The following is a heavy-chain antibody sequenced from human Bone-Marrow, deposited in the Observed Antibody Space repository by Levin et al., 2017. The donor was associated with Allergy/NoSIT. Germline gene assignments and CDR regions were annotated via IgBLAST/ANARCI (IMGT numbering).Heavy chain of an antibody. V-gene: IGHV3-21*06. J-gene: IGHJ4*02. CDR1: GFTFSSSS. CDR2: ITSTTNYV. D-gene: IGHD3-10*01. Sequence: ASVKVSCAASGFTFSSSSMNWVRQAPGKGLEWVSSITSTTNYVNYADSVKGRFTISRDNAKNSLHLQMNSLRAEDTAVYYCARIAPQTENNYGSGNYDYWGQGTLVTVSS. CDR3: ARIAPQTENNYGSGNYDY.